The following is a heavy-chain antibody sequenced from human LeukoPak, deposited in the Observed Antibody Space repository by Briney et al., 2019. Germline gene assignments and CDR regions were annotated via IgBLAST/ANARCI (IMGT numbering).Heavy chain of an antibody. CDR1: GFTFDDYA. CDR3: AKIAGSQLSYKSPVGYSSSSGQGYFDL. J-gene: IGHJ2*01. CDR2: ISWDGGSI. Sequence: LPGGSLRLSCAASGFTFDDYARHWVRQAPGQGLEWVPGISWDGGSIGYADSVKGRFTISRDNAKNSLYLQMNSLRAEDTALYYCAKIAGSQLSYKSPVGYSSSSGQGYFDLWGRGTLVTVSS. D-gene: IGHD6-13*01. V-gene: IGHV3-9*01.